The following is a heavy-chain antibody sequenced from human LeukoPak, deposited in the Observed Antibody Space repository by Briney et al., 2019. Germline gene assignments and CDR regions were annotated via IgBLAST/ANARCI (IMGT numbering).Heavy chain of an antibody. V-gene: IGHV3-53*01. J-gene: IGHJ4*02. CDR1: EFTVSSNY. CDR3: TRDQMNY. Sequence: PGGSLRLSCTASEFTVSSNYMLWVRQAPGKGLEWVSLIFSNGDTHYADSVKGRFTTSRDSSKNMVYLQMNSLRVGDTGMYDCTRDQMNYWGQGTLVTVSS. CDR2: IFSNGDT. D-gene: IGHD5-24*01.